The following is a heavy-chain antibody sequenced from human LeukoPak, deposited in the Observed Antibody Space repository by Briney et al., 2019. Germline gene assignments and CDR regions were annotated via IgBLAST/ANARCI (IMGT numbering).Heavy chain of an antibody. V-gene: IGHV3-53*01. CDR2: FYRGGDT. Sequence: GGSLRLSCAASGFTVSDNYMSWVRQAPGKGLEWVSIFYRGGDTYYADSVRGRFTISRDNLRNTLYLQMNSLRAEDTAVYYCATDVETAMAGYYGMDVWGQGTTVTVSS. J-gene: IGHJ6*02. CDR3: ATDVETAMAGYYGMDV. CDR1: GFTVSDNY. D-gene: IGHD5-18*01.